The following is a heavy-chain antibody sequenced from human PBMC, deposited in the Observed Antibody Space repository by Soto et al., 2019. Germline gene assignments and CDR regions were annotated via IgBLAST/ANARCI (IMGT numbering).Heavy chain of an antibody. D-gene: IGHD5-18*01. V-gene: IGHV3-23*01. Sequence: PGGSLRLSCAASGFTFHNFALSWVRQAPGKGLEWVSAISGSGDGTDYADSVKGRFTISRDNFKDTLYLQMNSLRAEDTAIYYCAGPGYSSQDYWGQGPLVTVSS. CDR2: ISGSGDGT. CDR1: GFTFHNFA. J-gene: IGHJ4*02. CDR3: AGPGYSSQDY.